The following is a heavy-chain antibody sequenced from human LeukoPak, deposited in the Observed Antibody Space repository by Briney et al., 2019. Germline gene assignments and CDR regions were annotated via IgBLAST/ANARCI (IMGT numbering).Heavy chain of an antibody. CDR2: IYYSGST. D-gene: IGHD6-13*01. Sequence: SETLSLTCTVSGGSIRSSSYYWGWIRQPPGKGLEWIGSIYYSGSTYYNASLKSRGTISVDTSKNQFSLKLNSVTAADTAVYFCARLSSWDFQHWGQGTLVAVSS. CDR3: ARLSSWDFQH. V-gene: IGHV4-39*01. CDR1: GGSIRSSSYY. J-gene: IGHJ1*01.